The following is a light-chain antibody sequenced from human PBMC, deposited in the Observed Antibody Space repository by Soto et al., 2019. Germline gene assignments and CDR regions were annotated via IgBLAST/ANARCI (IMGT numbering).Light chain of an antibody. CDR3: QQHNSYPLT. J-gene: IGKJ4*01. V-gene: IGKV1-5*03. CDR2: KAS. CDR1: QDVSRW. Sequence: DIQMTQSPSTLSASVGDRVTITCRASQDVSRWLAWYQQKPGRAPKLLIYKASSLQTGVPSTFSGSGSGTEFTLTISSLQPDDFATYYCQQHNSYPLTFGGGTKVEIK.